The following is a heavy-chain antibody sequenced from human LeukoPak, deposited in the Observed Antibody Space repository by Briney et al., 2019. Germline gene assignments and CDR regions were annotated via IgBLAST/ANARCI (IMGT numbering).Heavy chain of an antibody. D-gene: IGHD5-12*01. CDR1: GGSISSCY. V-gene: IGHV4-59*08. CDR3: ARQYSGYDWGSSSQLWPPFDP. CDR2: IYYSGST. Sequence: SETLSLTCTVSGGSISSCYWSWIRQPPGKGLEWIGYIYYSGSTNYNPSLKSRVTISVDTSKNQFSLKLSSVTAADTAVYYCARQYSGYDWGSSSQLWPPFDPWGQGTLVNVSS. J-gene: IGHJ5*02.